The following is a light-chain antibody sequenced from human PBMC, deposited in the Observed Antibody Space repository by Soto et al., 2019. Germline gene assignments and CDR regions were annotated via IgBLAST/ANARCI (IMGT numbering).Light chain of an antibody. CDR1: QSIGNY. Sequence: VVLTHAPATLSCSPGEVATLSFRASQSIGNYLAWYQQKPGQAPRLLIYATSNRATGIPARFSGSGSGTDFTLTISSLQPEDFATYYCQQASSFPITFGQGTRLEIK. CDR3: QQASSFPIT. J-gene: IGKJ5*01. V-gene: IGKV3-11*01. CDR2: ATS.